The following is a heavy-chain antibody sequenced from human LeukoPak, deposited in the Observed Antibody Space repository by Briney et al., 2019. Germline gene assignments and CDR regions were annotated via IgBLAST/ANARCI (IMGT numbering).Heavy chain of an antibody. V-gene: IGHV4-39*07. Sequence: SETLSLTCTVSGGSISSSSYYWGWIRQPPGKGLEWIGSIYYSGSTYYNPSLKSRVTISVDTSKNQFSLRLSSVTAADTAVYYCARGNGGSYRNDAFDIWGQGTMVTVSS. CDR1: GGSISSSSYY. D-gene: IGHD1-26*01. CDR3: ARGNGGSYRNDAFDI. J-gene: IGHJ3*02. CDR2: IYYSGST.